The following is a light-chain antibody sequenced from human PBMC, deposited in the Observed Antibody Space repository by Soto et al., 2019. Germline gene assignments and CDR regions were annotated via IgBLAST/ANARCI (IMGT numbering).Light chain of an antibody. CDR2: LGS. CDR3: MQALQTPRT. J-gene: IGKJ2*01. Sequence: EIVMTQSPLTLPVTPGEPASISCRSSQSLLHSNGYNYLDWYLQKPGQSPQLLIYLGSNRASGVPDRFSGSGSGTDFTLKISRVEAEDVGVYYCMQALQTPRTFGQGTKLGIK. CDR1: QSLLHSNGYNY. V-gene: IGKV2-28*01.